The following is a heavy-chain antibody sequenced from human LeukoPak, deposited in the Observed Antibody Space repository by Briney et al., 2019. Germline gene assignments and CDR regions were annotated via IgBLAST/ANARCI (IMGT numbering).Heavy chain of an antibody. J-gene: IGHJ6*03. CDR1: GGTFSSYT. Sequence: SVKVSCKASGGTFSSYTINWVRQAPGQGLEWMGGIIPIFGTANYAQKFQGRVTITTDESTSTAYMELSSLRSEDTAVYYCARGARDIYYYYYMDVWGKGTTVTVSS. CDR2: IIPIFGTA. D-gene: IGHD5-12*01. V-gene: IGHV1-69*05. CDR3: ARGARDIYYYYYMDV.